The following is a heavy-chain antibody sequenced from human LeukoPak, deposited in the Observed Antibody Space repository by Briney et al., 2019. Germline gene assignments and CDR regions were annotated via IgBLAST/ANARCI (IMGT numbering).Heavy chain of an antibody. CDR1: GYTLTELS. D-gene: IGHD6-13*01. V-gene: IGHV1-24*01. CDR3: ARDPIGSRWPYYFDY. J-gene: IGHJ4*02. Sequence: ASVKVSCKVSGYTLTELSMHWVRQAPGKGLEWMGGFDPEDGETIYAQKFQGRVTMTEDTSASTAYMELSSLRSEDTAVYYCARDPIGSRWPYYFDYWGQGTLVTVSS. CDR2: FDPEDGET.